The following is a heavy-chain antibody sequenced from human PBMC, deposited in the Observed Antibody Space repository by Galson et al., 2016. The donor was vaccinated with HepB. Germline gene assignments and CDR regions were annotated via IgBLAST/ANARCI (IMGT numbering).Heavy chain of an antibody. V-gene: IGHV1-46*01. CDR1: GDSFTNYF. J-gene: IGHJ5*01. D-gene: IGHD2-15*01. CDR3: AGDFASSPGDIVVVAAARNWFDS. CDR2: INPGGGST. Sequence: SVKVSCKASGDSFTNYFIHWVRQAPGQGLEWVGLINPGGGSTFYAQKFRGRVTLTRDAAASTVFMEVSSLTSEDTAVYYCAGDFASSPGDIVVVAAARNWFDSWGQGTLVTVSS.